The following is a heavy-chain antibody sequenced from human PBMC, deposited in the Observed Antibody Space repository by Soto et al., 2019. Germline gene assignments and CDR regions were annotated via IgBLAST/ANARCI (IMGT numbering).Heavy chain of an antibody. J-gene: IGHJ4*02. CDR1: GFPFGNFL. CDR2: IRSQPYGGTA. CDR3: IGSFPF. Sequence: GGPLRLSCTASGFPFGNFLMSWFRQAPGKGMEWVGFIRSQPYGGTAKYAASVRGRFTISRDDSKGIAYLQMNSLQTEDSGVYYCIGSFPFWGQGTLVTVSS. D-gene: IGHD3-10*01. V-gene: IGHV3-49*03.